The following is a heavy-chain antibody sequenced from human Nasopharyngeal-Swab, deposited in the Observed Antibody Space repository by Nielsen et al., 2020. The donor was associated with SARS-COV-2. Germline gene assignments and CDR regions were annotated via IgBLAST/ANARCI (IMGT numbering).Heavy chain of an antibody. CDR3: ATSGYSSGWIF. CDR2: IRSSTSYI. D-gene: IGHD6-19*01. CDR1: GFIFSTYT. V-gene: IGHV3-21*01. J-gene: IGHJ4*02. Sequence: GGSLRLSCAASGFIFSTYTMNWVRQAPGKWLEWLSSIRSSTSYIYYADSVKGRFTISRDNAKNSLYLQMNSLRTEDTAVYYCATSGYSSGWIFWGQGTLVTVSS.